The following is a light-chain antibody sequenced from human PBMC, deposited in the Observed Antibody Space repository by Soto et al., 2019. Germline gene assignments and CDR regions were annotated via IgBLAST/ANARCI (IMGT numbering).Light chain of an antibody. CDR2: GPS. CDR3: QQYDNWPPGT. V-gene: IGKV3-15*01. CDR1: QSVSAN. J-gene: IGKJ1*01. Sequence: EIVMTQSPATLSVSPGERVTLSCRASQSVSANLSCYQQKHGQAPRLLVYGPSTRATGIPARFSGGGSGTEFNLTISSLQSEDFAVYYCQQYDNWPPGTFGQGTKVEIK.